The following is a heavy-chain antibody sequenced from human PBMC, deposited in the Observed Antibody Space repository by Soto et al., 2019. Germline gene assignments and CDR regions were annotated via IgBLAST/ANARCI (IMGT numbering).Heavy chain of an antibody. J-gene: IGHJ6*03. D-gene: IGHD3-10*01. V-gene: IGHV6-1*01. Sequence: SQTLSLTCAISGDSVSSNSAAWNWIRQSPSRGLEWLGRTYYRSKWYNDYAVSVKSRITINPDTSKNQFSLQLNSVTPEDTAVYYCAREGTMVRGVIINNCYYYCSTDVCGKAPT. CDR3: AREGTMVRGVIINNCYYYCSTDV. CDR1: GDSVSSNSAA. CDR2: TYYRSKWYN.